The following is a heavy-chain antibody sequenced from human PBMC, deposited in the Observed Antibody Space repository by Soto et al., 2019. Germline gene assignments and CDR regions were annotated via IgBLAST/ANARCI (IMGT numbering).Heavy chain of an antibody. V-gene: IGHV3-33*01. D-gene: IGHD1-1*01. CDR2: IWYDGSNK. CDR1: GFTFSSYG. J-gene: IGHJ4*02. Sequence: QGQLVESGGGVVQPGRSRRLSCAASGFTFSSYGMHWVRQGPGKGVEWVAVIWYDGSNKYYADSVKGRFTISRDNSKNTLYLQMNSLRAEDTAVYYCAREYPQQLMLDYWGQGTLVTVSS. CDR3: AREYPQQLMLDY.